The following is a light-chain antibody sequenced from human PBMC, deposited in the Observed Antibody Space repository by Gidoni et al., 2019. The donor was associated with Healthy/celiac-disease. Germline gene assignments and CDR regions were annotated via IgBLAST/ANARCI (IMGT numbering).Light chain of an antibody. V-gene: IGKV3-20*01. CDR2: GAS. J-gene: IGKJ2*04. CDR1: QSVSSSY. CDR3: QQYGSSQCR. Sequence: EIVLTQSPGTLPLSPGERATLSCRASQSVSSSYLAWYQQKPGQAPRLLIYGASSRATGIPDRFSRSGSGTDFTLTISRLEPEDFAVYYCQQYGSSQCRFXQXTKLEIK.